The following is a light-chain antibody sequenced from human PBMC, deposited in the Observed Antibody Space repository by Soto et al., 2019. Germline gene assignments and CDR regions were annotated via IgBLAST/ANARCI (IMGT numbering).Light chain of an antibody. Sequence: DIQMTQSPSTLSGSVGDRVTITCRASQTISSWLAWYQQKPGEAPKLLIYKASTLKSGVPSRFSGSGSGTEFTLTISSLQPDDFATYYCQHYKSYSEAFGQGTKVDIK. V-gene: IGKV1-5*03. CDR1: QTISSW. CDR3: QHYKSYSEA. J-gene: IGKJ1*01. CDR2: KAS.